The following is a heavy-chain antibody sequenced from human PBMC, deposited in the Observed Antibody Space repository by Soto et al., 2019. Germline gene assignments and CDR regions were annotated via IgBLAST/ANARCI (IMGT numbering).Heavy chain of an antibody. CDR3: ARSSGGNFGIVIEGSNWFDP. D-gene: IGHD3-3*01. CDR1: GDTFTSYY. Sequence: ASVKVSCKAPGDTFTSYYLNWVRQAPGQGLEWMGVINPHGGSTKYAQKFQGRITMTRDTSRSTVYMELSSLRSDDTAIYYCARSSGGNFGIVIEGSNWFDPWGQGTLVTVSS. V-gene: IGHV1-46*01. J-gene: IGHJ5*02. CDR2: INPHGGST.